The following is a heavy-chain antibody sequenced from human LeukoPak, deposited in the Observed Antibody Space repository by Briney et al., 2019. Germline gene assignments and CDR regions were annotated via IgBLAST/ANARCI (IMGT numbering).Heavy chain of an antibody. CDR1: GYSFTNYY. Sequence: GASVRVSCKASGYSFTNYYMHWVRQAPGQGLEWMTMINPSGGSTTYAQNFQDRVTVTRDMSTSTVYMELSSLTSEDTAVYYCARTRGYYFDYWGQGTLVTVSP. CDR3: ARTRGYYFDY. V-gene: IGHV1-46*01. CDR2: INPSGGST. J-gene: IGHJ4*02.